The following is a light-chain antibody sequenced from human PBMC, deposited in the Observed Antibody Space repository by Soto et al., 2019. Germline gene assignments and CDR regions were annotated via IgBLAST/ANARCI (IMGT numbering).Light chain of an antibody. V-gene: IGLV2-11*01. CDR1: SSDVGAYNF. Sequence: QSALTQPPSVSGSPGQSVTISCTGTSSDVGAYNFVSWYQQYPGKAPKLIIFDVSARPSGVPDRFSGSKSGNTASLTISGLQADDEADYYCCSYTSSSTWVFGGGTQLTVL. CDR2: DVS. CDR3: CSYTSSSTWV. J-gene: IGLJ3*02.